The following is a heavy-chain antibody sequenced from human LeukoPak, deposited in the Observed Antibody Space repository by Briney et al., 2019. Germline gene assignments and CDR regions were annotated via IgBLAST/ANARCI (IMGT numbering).Heavy chain of an antibody. CDR2: ISGSASDV. CDR3: SRDPRHNDY. J-gene: IGHJ4*02. V-gene: IGHV3-11*01. CDR1: GFTFSDSY. Sequence: GGSLGLSRAASGFTFSDSYMTWIRQAPGKGLELLSYISGSASDVNYIDSVRGRFTISRDNAKNSLYLHMNSLTVEDTAVYYCSRDPRHNDYWGQGTLVTVSS.